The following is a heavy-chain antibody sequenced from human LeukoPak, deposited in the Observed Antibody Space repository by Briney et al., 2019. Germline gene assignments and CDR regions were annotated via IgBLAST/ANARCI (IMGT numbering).Heavy chain of an antibody. V-gene: IGHV4-34*01. CDR2: INRSGST. CDR3: ARPHWRVYHGSGPREHWYFDL. D-gene: IGHD3-10*01. Sequence: SETLSLTCAIYGASFSGYDRSWIRQPPGKGLEWIGKINRSGSTTYNPSLKSRVTISLDTSKNHFSVQLTSVTAADTAVYYCARPHWRVYHGSGPREHWYFDLWGRGTLVTVSS. J-gene: IGHJ2*01. CDR1: GASFSGYD.